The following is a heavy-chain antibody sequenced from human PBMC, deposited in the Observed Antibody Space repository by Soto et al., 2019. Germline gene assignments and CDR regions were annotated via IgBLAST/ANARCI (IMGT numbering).Heavy chain of an antibody. V-gene: IGHV4-59*01. Sequence: SETLSLTCTVSGGSISSYYWSWIRQPPGKGLEWIGYIYYSGSTNYNPSLKSRVTISVDTSKNQFSLKLSSVTAADTAVYYCASAPDCSGGSCYYYYYGMDVWGQGTTVTVSS. D-gene: IGHD2-15*01. CDR2: IYYSGST. CDR3: ASAPDCSGGSCYYYYYGMDV. J-gene: IGHJ6*02. CDR1: GGSISSYY.